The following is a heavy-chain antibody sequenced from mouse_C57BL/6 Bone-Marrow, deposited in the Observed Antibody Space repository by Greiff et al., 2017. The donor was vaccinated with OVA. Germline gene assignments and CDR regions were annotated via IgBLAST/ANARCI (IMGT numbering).Heavy chain of an antibody. Sequence: EVKLMESGGGLVQPGGSLKLSCAASGFTFSDYYMYWVRQTPEKRLEWVAYISNGGGITYYPDTVKGRFTISRDNAKNTLSLQMSRLKSEDTAMYYCASGGGSSSYYYAMDYWGQGTSVTVSS. V-gene: IGHV5-12*01. CDR3: ASGGGSSSYYYAMDY. CDR1: GFTFSDYY. CDR2: ISNGGGIT. J-gene: IGHJ4*01. D-gene: IGHD1-1*01.